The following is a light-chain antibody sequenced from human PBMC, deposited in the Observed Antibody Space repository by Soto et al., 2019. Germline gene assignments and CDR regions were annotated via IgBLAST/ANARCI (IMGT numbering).Light chain of an antibody. V-gene: IGLV2-14*01. CDR2: DVS. J-gene: IGLJ1*01. CDR3: SSYTSSRSYV. Sequence: QSALTQPASVSGSPGQSITISCTGTTSDVGSYNSVSWYQQYPGKAPKLMIHDVSNRPSGVSNRFSGSKSGNTASLTISGLQAEDEADYYCSSYTSSRSYVFGSGTKVTV. CDR1: TSDVGSYNS.